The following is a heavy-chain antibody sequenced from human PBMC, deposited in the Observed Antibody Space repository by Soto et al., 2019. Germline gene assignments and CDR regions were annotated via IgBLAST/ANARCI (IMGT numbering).Heavy chain of an antibody. J-gene: IGHJ4*02. D-gene: IGHD3-22*01. CDR1: GYTFTSYY. CDR2: INPSGDST. Sequence: ASVKVSCKASGYTFTSYYMHSVRQPPGQGLESMGIINPSGDSTSYAQKFQGRVTMTRDTFTSTVYMELSSLRSEDTAAYYCARADSSGYYYWGQGTLVTVSS. CDR3: ARADSSGYYY. V-gene: IGHV1-46*01.